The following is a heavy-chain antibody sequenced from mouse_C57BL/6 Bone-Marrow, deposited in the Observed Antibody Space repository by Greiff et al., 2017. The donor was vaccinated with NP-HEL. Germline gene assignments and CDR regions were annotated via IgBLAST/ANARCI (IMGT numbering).Heavy chain of an antibody. Sequence: EVKVEESGPGLVKPSQSLSLTCSVTGYSITSGYYWNWIRQFPGNKLEWMGYISYDGSNNYNPSLKNRISITRDTSKNQFFLKLNSVTTEDTATYYCARDDYDGYWGQGTSVTVSS. V-gene: IGHV3-6*01. CDR3: ARDDYDGY. CDR2: ISYDGSN. D-gene: IGHD2-3*01. CDR1: GYSITSGYY. J-gene: IGHJ4*01.